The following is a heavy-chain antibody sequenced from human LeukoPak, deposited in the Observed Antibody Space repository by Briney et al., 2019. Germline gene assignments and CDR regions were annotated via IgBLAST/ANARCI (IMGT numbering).Heavy chain of an antibody. D-gene: IGHD6-19*01. CDR2: ITGSGSGA. J-gene: IGHJ4*02. V-gene: IGHV3-23*01. CDR1: GFTFSSFA. Sequence: PGGSLRLSCAASGFTFSSFAINWVRQAPGKGLEWVSVITGSGSGADYADSVKGRFTISRDNSQNTVHLQMNSLRAEDTAVYFCAREGYSSGWFRLWGQGTLVTVSS. CDR3: AREGYSSGWFRL.